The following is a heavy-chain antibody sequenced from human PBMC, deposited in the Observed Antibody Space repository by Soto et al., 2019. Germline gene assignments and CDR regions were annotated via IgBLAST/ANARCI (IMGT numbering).Heavy chain of an antibody. D-gene: IGHD3-22*01. Sequence: QLQLQESGPGLVKPSETLSLTCTVSGGSISSSSYYWGWIRQPPGKGLEWIGSIYYSGSTYYNQSLKSRVSLSVDTYKTEFSLKLSSVTAADTAVYYCARRTGDSRGYYPFDYWGQGTLVTVSS. CDR1: GGSISSSSYY. J-gene: IGHJ4*02. CDR3: ARRTGDSRGYYPFDY. CDR2: IYYSGST. V-gene: IGHV4-39*01.